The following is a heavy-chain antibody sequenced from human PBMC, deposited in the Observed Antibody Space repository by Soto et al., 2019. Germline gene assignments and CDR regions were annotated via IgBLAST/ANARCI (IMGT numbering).Heavy chain of an antibody. D-gene: IGHD5-12*01. CDR2: IKQDGSEK. V-gene: IGHV3-7*01. Sequence: GGSLRLSCAASGFTFSSYWMSWVRQAPGKGLEWVANIKQDGSEKYYVDSVKGRFTISRDNAKNSLYLQMNSLRAEDTAVYYCARMGDIVATIPYFDYWGQGTLVTVSS. CDR3: ARMGDIVATIPYFDY. J-gene: IGHJ4*02. CDR1: GFTFSSYW.